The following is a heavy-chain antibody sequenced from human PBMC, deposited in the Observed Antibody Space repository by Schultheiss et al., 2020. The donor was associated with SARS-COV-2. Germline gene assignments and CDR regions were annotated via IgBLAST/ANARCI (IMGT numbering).Heavy chain of an antibody. D-gene: IGHD3-10*01. CDR3: ARGRLLWFGESNWFDP. CDR2: LYPGRST. J-gene: IGHJ5*02. Sequence: SETLSLTCAVSGGSISSSNWWSWVRQPPGKGLEWIGELYPGRSTNYNPSLKSRVTISVDTSKNQFSLKLSSVTAADTAVYYCARGRLLWFGESNWFDPWGQGTLVTVSS. CDR1: GGSISSSNW. V-gene: IGHV4-4*02.